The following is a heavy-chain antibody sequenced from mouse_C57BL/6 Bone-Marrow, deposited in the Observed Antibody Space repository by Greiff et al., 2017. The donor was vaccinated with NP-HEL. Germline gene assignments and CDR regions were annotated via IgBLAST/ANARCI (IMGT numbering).Heavy chain of an antibody. CDR1: GYTFTSYW. J-gene: IGHJ4*01. D-gene: IGHD2-1*01. V-gene: IGHV1-72*01. CDR2: IAPNSGGT. Sequence: QVQLQQPGAELVKPGASVKLSCKASGYTFTSYWMHWVKQRPGRGLEWIGRIAPNSGGTKYNEKFKSKATLTVDKPSSTAYMQLSSLTSEDSAVYCCAREGIYYWVDYWGQGTSVTVSS. CDR3: AREGIYYWVDY.